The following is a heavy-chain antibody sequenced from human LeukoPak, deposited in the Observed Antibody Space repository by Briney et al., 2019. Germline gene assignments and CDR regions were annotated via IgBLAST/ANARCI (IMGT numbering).Heavy chain of an antibody. J-gene: IGHJ6*02. V-gene: IGHV4-30-2*01. CDR1: GGSISSGGYS. CDR3: ARKGGTIFGINYGMDV. Sequence: SETLSLTCGVSGGSISSGGYSWSWIRQPPGKGLEWIGYIYHTGSTYSNPSLRSRVTISLDRSKNQFSLNMTSVTAADTAVYYCARKGGTIFGINYGMDVRGQGTTVIVSS. D-gene: IGHD3-3*01. CDR2: IYHTGST.